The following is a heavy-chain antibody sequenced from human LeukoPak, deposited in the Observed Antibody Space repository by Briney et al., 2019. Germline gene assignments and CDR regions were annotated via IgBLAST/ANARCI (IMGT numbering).Heavy chain of an antibody. Sequence: SETLSLTCAVYGGSFSGYYWSWIRQPPGKGPEWIGEINHSGSTNYNPSLKSRVTISVDTSKNQFSLKLSSVTAADTAVYYCARGGAVTTFFGSWKYFDYWGQGTLVTVSS. V-gene: IGHV4-34*01. CDR3: ARGGAVTTFFGSWKYFDY. D-gene: IGHD4-17*01. CDR2: INHSGST. CDR1: GGSFSGYY. J-gene: IGHJ4*02.